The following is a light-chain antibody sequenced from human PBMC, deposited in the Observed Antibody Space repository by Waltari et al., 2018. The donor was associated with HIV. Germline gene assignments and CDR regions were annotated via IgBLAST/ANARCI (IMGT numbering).Light chain of an antibody. V-gene: IGKV1-5*03. CDR3: QQYISYPFT. J-gene: IGKJ4*01. CDR2: RAS. CDR1: ESVSSS. Sequence: DIKMTQSPSSPSASVRHRVTLTCRASESVSSSLAWYQQKPGKAPNLLIYRASTFESGVPSRFSGSGSGTEFTLTISSLQPDDFATYYCQQYISYPFTFGGGTKVEIK.